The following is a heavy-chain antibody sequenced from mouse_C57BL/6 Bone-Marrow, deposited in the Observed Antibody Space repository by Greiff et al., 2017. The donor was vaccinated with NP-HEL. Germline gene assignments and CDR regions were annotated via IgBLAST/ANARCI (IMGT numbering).Heavy chain of an antibody. CDR3: VTDGYFFFDY. D-gene: IGHD2-3*01. CDR2: IRSKSNNYAT. Sequence: EVQVVESGGGLVQPKGSLKLSCAASGFSFNTYAMNWVRQAPGKGLEWVARIRSKSNNYATYYADSVKDRFTISRDDSESMLYLQMNNLKTEDTAMYYCVTDGYFFFDYWGQGTTLTVSS. J-gene: IGHJ2*01. CDR1: GFSFNTYA. V-gene: IGHV10-1*01.